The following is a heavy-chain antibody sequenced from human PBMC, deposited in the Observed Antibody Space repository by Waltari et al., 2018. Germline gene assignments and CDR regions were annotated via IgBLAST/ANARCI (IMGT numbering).Heavy chain of an antibody. V-gene: IGHV1-69*05. D-gene: IGHD1-26*01. J-gene: IGHJ6*02. CDR3: ARGGGSSTRGYGMDV. CDR1: GGTFSSYA. Sequence: SGGTFSSYAISWVRQAPGQGLEWMGGIIPIFGTANYAQKFQGRVTITTDESTSTAYMELSSLRSEDTAVYYCARGGGSSTRGYGMDVWGQGTTVTVSS. CDR2: IIPIFGTA.